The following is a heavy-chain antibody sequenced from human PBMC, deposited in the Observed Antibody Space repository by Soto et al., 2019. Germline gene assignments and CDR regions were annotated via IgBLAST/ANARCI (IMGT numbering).Heavy chain of an antibody. V-gene: IGHV4-39*01. CDR1: GGSISSSSYY. CDR2: IYYSGST. CDR3: AAASGYTYGHYFDS. J-gene: IGHJ4*02. D-gene: IGHD5-18*01. Sequence: QLQLQESGPGLVKPSETLSLTCTVSGGSISSSSYYWGWIRQPPGKGLEWIGSIYYSGSTYYNPSLKSRVTISVDTSKNQFSLKLSSVTAADTAVYYGAAASGYTYGHYFDSWGQGTLVTVSS.